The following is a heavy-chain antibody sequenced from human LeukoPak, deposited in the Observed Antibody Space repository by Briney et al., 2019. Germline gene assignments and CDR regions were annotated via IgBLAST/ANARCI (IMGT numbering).Heavy chain of an antibody. J-gene: IGHJ4*02. V-gene: IGHV1-2*02. CDR2: INPNSGGT. CDR1: GGSFSSYA. D-gene: IGHD2-2*01. CDR3: EIGTSFPFDY. Sequence: ASVKVSCKASGGSFSSYAFSWLRQAPGQGLEWMGWINPNSGGTNYAQKFQGRVTMTRDTSISTAYMELSRLRSDDTAVYYCEIGTSFPFDYCGQGTLVTVSS.